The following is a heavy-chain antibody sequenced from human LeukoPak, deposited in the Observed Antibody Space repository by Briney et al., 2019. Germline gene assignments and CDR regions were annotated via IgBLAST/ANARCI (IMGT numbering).Heavy chain of an antibody. V-gene: IGHV1-3*01. J-gene: IGHJ3*02. D-gene: IGHD2-15*01. CDR2: INVGNGNT. CDR1: GYIFTTHA. CDR3: ARDICSGPSCYSREPFDI. Sequence: GASVKVSCKASGYIFTTHAIHWVRQAPGQRLEWMGWINVGNGNTNYAQKLQGRVTMTTDTSTSTAYMDLRSLRSDDTAVYYCARDICSGPSCYSREPFDIWGQGTMVTVSS.